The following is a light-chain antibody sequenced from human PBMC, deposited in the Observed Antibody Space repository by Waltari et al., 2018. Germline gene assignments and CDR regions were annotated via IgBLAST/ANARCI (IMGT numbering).Light chain of an antibody. CDR2: AAS. Sequence: DIQMTQSPSSLSASVGDRFTISCRASQSISTYLNWYQQKPGKAPNLLIHAASSLKSGVPSRCLGTGSGTDFTLTISSLHPEDFATYYCQQAYSTPFTFGPGTAVDIK. CDR1: QSISTY. J-gene: IGKJ3*01. CDR3: QQAYSTPFT. V-gene: IGKV1-39*01.